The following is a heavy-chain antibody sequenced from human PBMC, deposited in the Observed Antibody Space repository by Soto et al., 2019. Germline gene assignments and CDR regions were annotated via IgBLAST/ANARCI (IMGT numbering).Heavy chain of an antibody. CDR1: GFTFSDYY. V-gene: IGHV3-11*05. CDR2: ISSSSYT. Sequence: PGGSLRLSCAASGFTFSDYYMSWIRQAPGKGLEWVSYISSSSYTNYADSVKGRFTISRDNAKNSLYLQMNSLRAEDTAVYYCAKAPSTLVNPGDAFDIWGQGTMVTVSS. J-gene: IGHJ3*02. CDR3: AKAPSTLVNPGDAFDI. D-gene: IGHD2-2*01.